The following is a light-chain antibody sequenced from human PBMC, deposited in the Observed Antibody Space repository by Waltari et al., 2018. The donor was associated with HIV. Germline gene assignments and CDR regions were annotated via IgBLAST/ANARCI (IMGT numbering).Light chain of an antibody. V-gene: IGLV3-9*01. J-gene: IGLJ2*01. CDR1: NIGSKN. CDR2: RDI. Sequence: SYELTQPLSVSVPPGQTARITCERDNIGSKNVHWYQQKPGQAPVLVIYRDINRPSGIPERFSGSNSGNTATITITRSQAGDEADYYCQVWDSSTVVFGGGTKLTVL. CDR3: QVWDSSTVV.